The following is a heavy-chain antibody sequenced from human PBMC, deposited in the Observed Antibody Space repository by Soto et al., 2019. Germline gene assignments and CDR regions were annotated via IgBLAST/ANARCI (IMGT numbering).Heavy chain of an antibody. CDR1: GYTFTSYG. J-gene: IGHJ6*01. CDR2: ISAYNGNT. D-gene: IGHD3-3*01. V-gene: IGHV1-18*01. CDR3: ARDRLTHVLRFLEWFTYYYGMDV. Sequence: ASVKVSCKASGYTFTSYGISWVRQAPGQGLEWMGWISAYNGNTNYAQKLQGRVTMTTDTSTSTAYMELRSLRSDDTDVYYCARDRLTHVLRFLEWFTYYYGMDVWGQGTTVTVSS.